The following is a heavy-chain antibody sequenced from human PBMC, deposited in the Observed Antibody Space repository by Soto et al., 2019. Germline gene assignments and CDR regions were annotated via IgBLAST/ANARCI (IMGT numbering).Heavy chain of an antibody. V-gene: IGHV4-31*03. CDR3: ARAVDTAMVTFDY. D-gene: IGHD5-18*01. Sequence: SETQSLTCSVSGGYIIGGCYYWSWIQQHPGKGLEWIGYIYYSGSTYYNPSLKSRVTISVDTSKNQFSLKLSSVTAADTAVYYCARAVDTAMVTFDYWGQGTLVTVSS. CDR2: IYYSGST. J-gene: IGHJ4*02. CDR1: GGYIIGGCYY.